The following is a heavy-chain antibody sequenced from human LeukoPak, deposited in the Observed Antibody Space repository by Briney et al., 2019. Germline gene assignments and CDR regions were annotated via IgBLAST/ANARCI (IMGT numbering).Heavy chain of an antibody. D-gene: IGHD6-6*01. CDR2: ISYDGSNK. CDR1: GFTFSSYG. CDR3: ARDTQLVQNY. Sequence: GGSLRLSCAASGFTFSSYGMHWVRQAPGKGLEWVAVISYDGSNKYYADSVKGRFTISRDNAKNSLYLQMNSLRAEDTAVYYCARDTQLVQNYWGQGTLVTVSS. J-gene: IGHJ4*02. V-gene: IGHV3-30*03.